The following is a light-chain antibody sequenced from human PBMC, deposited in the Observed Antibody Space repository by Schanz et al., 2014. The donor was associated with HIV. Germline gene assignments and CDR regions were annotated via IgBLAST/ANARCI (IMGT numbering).Light chain of an antibody. CDR1: RSNIGAGFD. V-gene: IGLV1-40*01. CDR2: DNT. J-gene: IGLJ3*02. Sequence: QSVLTQPPSVSGAPGQRVTISCTGSRSNIGAGFDVHWYQQLPGASPKLLIYDNTKRPSGVPDRFFGSQSGTSASLAISGLRSEDEADYHCAAWDDSLKGWVFGGGTKLTVL. CDR3: AAWDDSLKGWV.